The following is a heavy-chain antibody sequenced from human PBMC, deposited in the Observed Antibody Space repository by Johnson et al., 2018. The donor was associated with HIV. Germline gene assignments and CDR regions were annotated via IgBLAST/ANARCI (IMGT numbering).Heavy chain of an antibody. CDR3: ATSTASDAFDI. V-gene: IGHV3-33*08. CDR1: GFTFSSYW. D-gene: IGHD1-1*01. CDR2: IWYDGSNK. J-gene: IGHJ3*02. Sequence: QVQLVESGGGLVQPGGSLRLSCAASGFTFSSYWMSWVRPAPGKGLEWVAVIWYDGSNKNYSDYVKGRFPISRDNSKNTLYLQMTSLSAEYTAVYYCATSTASDAFDIWGQGTMVTVSS.